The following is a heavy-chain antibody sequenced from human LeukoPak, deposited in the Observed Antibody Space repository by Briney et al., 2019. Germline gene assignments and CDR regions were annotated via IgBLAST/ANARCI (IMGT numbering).Heavy chain of an antibody. CDR2: MSRSGSGGNT. CDR3: AEDRTVGASYWYFDL. D-gene: IGHD1-26*01. V-gene: IGHV3-23*01. Sequence: HPGGALRLTWAAPGDTQNSEAKNRPRQTQGKGQETDTGMSRSGSGGNTYYADSVKGRFTISRDSSKNTLFLHMNTLRAEDTAIYYCAEDRTVGASYWYFDLWGRGTLVTVSS. J-gene: IGHJ2*01. CDR1: GDTQNSEA.